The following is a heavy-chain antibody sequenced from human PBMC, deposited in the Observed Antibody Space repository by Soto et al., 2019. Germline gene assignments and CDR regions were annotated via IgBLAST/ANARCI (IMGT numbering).Heavy chain of an antibody. CDR2: IYYSGST. CDR1: GGSISSSSYY. J-gene: IGHJ4*02. CDR3: ARHRPNSSGWYTDY. V-gene: IGHV4-39*01. Sequence: SETLSLTCTVSGGSISSSSYYWGWIRQPQGKGLEWIGSIYYSGSTYYNPSLKSRVTISVDTSKNQFSLKLSSVTAADTAVYYCARHRPNSSGWYTDYWGQGTLVTVSS. D-gene: IGHD6-19*01.